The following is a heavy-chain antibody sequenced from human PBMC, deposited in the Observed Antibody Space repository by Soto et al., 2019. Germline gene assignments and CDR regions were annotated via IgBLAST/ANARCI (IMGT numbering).Heavy chain of an antibody. CDR3: AREEAVRLERRFDA. J-gene: IGHJ5*02. CDR1: GGSVSSGGYS. V-gene: IGHV4-31*03. CDR2: IYSSGST. D-gene: IGHD6-6*01. Sequence: SETLSLTCTVSGGSVSSGGYSWNWIRQHPGKGLEWIGYIYSSGSTYYNPSLKSRLTISIDTSQNLFSLKLSSVTAADTAVYFCAREEAVRLERRFDAWGQGTLVTVSS.